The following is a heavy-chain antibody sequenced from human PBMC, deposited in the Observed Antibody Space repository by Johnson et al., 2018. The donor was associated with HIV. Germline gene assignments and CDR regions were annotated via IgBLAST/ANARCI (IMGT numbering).Heavy chain of an antibody. CDR2: IYSGGTT. V-gene: IGHV3-66*01. D-gene: IGHD5-12*01. J-gene: IGHJ3*02. CDR3: AKDQHGPLVPTVMRDDAFDI. Sequence: VQLVESGGGLVHPGGSLRLSCAASGFTVSSNYMSWVRQAPGKGLEWVSVIYSGGTTYYADSVKGRFTISRDTSENTVYLQMNSLGAGDTAVYYCAKDQHGPLVPTVMRDDAFDIWGQGTMVTVSS. CDR1: GFTVSSNY.